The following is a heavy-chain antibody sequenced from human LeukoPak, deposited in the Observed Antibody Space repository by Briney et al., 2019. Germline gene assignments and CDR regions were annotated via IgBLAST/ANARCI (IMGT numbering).Heavy chain of an antibody. D-gene: IGHD6-19*01. CDR3: ASGIQWAGNNY. CDR1: GGSISSSNW. J-gene: IGHJ4*02. CDR2: IYHSGST. Sequence: SGTLSLTCAVSGGSISSSNWWSWVRQPPGKGLEWIGEIYHSGSTNYNPSLKSRVTISVDTSKNHFSLKLSSVTTADTAVYYCASGIQWAGNNYWGQGTLVTVSS. V-gene: IGHV4-4*02.